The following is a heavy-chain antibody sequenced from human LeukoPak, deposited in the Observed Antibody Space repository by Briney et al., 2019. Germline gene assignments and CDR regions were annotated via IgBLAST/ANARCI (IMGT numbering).Heavy chain of an antibody. CDR2: FDPEDGET. J-gene: IGHJ4*02. V-gene: IGHV1-24*01. Sequence: ASVKVSCKVSGYTLTELSMHWVRQAPGKGLEWMGGFDPEDGETIYAQKFQGRVTMTEDTSTDTAYMELSSLRSEDTAMYYCATHDYGDYPLEYWGQGTLVTVSS. CDR1: GYTLTELS. D-gene: IGHD4-17*01. CDR3: ATHDYGDYPLEY.